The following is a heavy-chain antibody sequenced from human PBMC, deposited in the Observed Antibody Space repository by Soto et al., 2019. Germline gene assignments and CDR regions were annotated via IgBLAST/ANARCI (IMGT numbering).Heavy chain of an antibody. D-gene: IGHD2-8*01. Sequence: GGSLRLSCTASGFTFNRHAMTWVRQAPGKGLEWVSGLSDSGGSIYYADSVKGRFTISRDNSMNTLYLQMNTLRAEDTTVYYCAKVSSAWYAGFFDLWGQGTLVTVSS. J-gene: IGHJ4*02. V-gene: IGHV3-23*01. CDR3: AKVSSAWYAGFFDL. CDR2: LSDSGGSI. CDR1: GFTFNRHA.